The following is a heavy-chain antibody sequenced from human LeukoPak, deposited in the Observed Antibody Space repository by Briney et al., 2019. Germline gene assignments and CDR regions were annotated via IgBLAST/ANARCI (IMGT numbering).Heavy chain of an antibody. D-gene: IGHD3-22*01. J-gene: IGHJ3*02. CDR2: IYTSGST. V-gene: IGHV4-4*07. Sequence: SETLSLTCTVSGGSISSYYWSWIRQPAGKGLEWIGRIYTSGSTNYNPSLKSRVTMSVDTSKNQFSLKLSSVTAADTAVYYCARWNLGGYYGFHDAFDIWGLGTMVTVSS. CDR1: GGSISSYY. CDR3: ARWNLGGYYGFHDAFDI.